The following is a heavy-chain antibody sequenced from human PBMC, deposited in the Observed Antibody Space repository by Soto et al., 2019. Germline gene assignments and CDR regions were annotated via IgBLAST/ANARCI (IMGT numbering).Heavy chain of an antibody. CDR2: ISAHNGDT. V-gene: IGHV1-18*01. Sequence: QVQLVQSAAEVKKPGASMKVSCRASGYNFANYGISWVRQAPGQGLEWMGWISAHNGDTKYAQKDQGRVIMTAATSTSTSYIEMWSLRADVTGVSYCARDDAYNDWWGGVMELYSYNMDVWGQGTTVTV. D-gene: IGHD3-16*01. CDR1: GYNFANYG. CDR3: ARDDAYNDWWGGVMELYSYNMDV. J-gene: IGHJ6*02.